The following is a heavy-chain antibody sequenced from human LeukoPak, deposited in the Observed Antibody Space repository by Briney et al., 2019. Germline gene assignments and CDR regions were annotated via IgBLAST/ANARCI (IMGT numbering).Heavy chain of an antibody. CDR2: IYYSGST. CDR1: GGSISSYY. D-gene: IGHD3-3*01. V-gene: IGHV4-39*01. Sequence: SETLSLTCTVSGGSISSYYWGWIRQPPGKGLEWIGSIYYSGSTYYNPSLKSRVTISVDTSKNQFSLKLSSVTAADTAVYYCARHGRVVIDYWGQGTLVTVSS. CDR3: ARHGRVVIDY. J-gene: IGHJ4*02.